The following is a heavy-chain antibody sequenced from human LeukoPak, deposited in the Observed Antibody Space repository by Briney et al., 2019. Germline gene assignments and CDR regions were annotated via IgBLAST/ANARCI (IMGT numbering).Heavy chain of an antibody. CDR2: IIPIFGIA. CDR3: ARVQGYDFWSGYGMDV. V-gene: IGHV1-69*04. Sequence: ASVKVSCKASGGTFSSYAISWVRQAPGQGLEWMARIIPIFGIANYAQKFQGRVTVTADKSTSTAYMELSSLRSEDTAVYYCARVQGYDFWSGYGMDVWGQGTTVTVSS. CDR1: GGTFSSYA. J-gene: IGHJ6*02. D-gene: IGHD3-3*01.